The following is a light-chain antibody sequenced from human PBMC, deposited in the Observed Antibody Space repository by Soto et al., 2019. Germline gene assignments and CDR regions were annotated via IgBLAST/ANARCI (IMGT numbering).Light chain of an antibody. Sequence: SYELTQPPSVSVSPGQTARITCSGDALPKQYAYWYQQKPGQAPVLVIYKDTERPSGIPERISGSSSGTTVTLTISGVQAEDEADYHCQSADSSGTYRVFGGGTKLTVL. J-gene: IGLJ3*02. V-gene: IGLV3-25*03. CDR1: ALPKQY. CDR2: KDT. CDR3: QSADSSGTYRV.